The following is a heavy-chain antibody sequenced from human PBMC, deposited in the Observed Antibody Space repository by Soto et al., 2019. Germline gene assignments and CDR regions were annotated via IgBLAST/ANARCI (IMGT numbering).Heavy chain of an antibody. Sequence: QVQLVQSGAEVKKPGSSVKVSCKTSGGTFSTYAINWVRQAPGQGLEWMGGIIPIFDTPHYAQTFQGRVTITADKSTSTAFMELSSLRSEDTALYYFARGRVETAMVTGFNFWGQGTLVTVSS. CDR3: ARGRVETAMVTGFNF. CDR1: GGTFSTYA. D-gene: IGHD5-18*01. CDR2: IIPIFDTP. J-gene: IGHJ4*02. V-gene: IGHV1-69*06.